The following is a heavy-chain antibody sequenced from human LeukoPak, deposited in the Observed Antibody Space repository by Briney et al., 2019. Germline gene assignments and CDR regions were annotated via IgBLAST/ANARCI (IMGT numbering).Heavy chain of an antibody. D-gene: IGHD5-24*01. CDR3: ARGRGEMATIKGCAFDI. Sequence: ASVKASCKAPGGPFSSYTINWVRLVPGQGLEWMGRIFPIIDMANYAQKFHGRVTIIADKSTNTAYMELSSLRPEDTAVYYCARGRGEMATIKGCAFDIWGQGTMVTVSS. CDR2: IFPIIDMA. J-gene: IGHJ3*02. V-gene: IGHV1-69*02. CDR1: GGPFSSYT.